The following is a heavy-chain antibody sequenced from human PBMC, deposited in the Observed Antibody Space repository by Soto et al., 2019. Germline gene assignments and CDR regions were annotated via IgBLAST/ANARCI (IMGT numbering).Heavy chain of an antibody. Sequence: QVQLVEAGGGVVQPGRSLRLSCAASGFTFSSYGMHWVRQAPGKGLEWVALISYDGSNEYDADSVKGRFTISRDNSKNTLYLQMNSLRAADTAVYYCAKEGRRVSGCFDYWGQGTLVTVSS. CDR3: AKEGRRVSGCFDY. CDR2: ISYDGSNE. J-gene: IGHJ4*02. D-gene: IGHD1-26*01. CDR1: GFTFSSYG. V-gene: IGHV3-30*18.